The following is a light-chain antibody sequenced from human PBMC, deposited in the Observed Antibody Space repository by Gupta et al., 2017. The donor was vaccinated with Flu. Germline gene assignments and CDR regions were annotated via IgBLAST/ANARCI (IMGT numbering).Light chain of an antibody. Sequence: VEITPSPLSLPVTLGKPDSISCRSSQSLVYSAGKTVLHGFQQRKGQSPRILIYLVSHRDSGGPYRGSGSGSGPNFTLNISRLEDEDGWIYVRMNGAHRPFAFGRGTKVEIK. V-gene: IGKV2-30*01. J-gene: IGKJ4*02. CDR1: QSLVYSAGKTV. CDR2: LVS. CDR3: MNGAHRPFA.